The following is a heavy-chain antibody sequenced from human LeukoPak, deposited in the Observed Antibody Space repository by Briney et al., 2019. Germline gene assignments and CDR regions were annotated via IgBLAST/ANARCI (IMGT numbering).Heavy chain of an antibody. D-gene: IGHD3-22*01. CDR1: GGSFSGYY. CDR2: INHSGST. CDR3: ARGPRSQDHYYHSSDHDY. V-gene: IGHV4-34*01. J-gene: IGHJ4*02. Sequence: SETLSLTCAVYGGSFSGYYWSWIRQPPGKGLEWIGEINHSGSTNYNPSLKSRVTISVDTSKNQFSLKLSSVTAADTAVYYCARGPRSQDHYYHSSDHDYWGQGTLVTVSS.